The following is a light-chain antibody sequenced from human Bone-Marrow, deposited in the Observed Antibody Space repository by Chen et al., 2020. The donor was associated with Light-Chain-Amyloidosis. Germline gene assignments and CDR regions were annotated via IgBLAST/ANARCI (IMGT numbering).Light chain of an antibody. CDR3: SSYTSTGTRV. J-gene: IGLJ2*01. V-gene: IGLV2-14*03. Sequence: QSALTQPASVSGSPGQSLTISCTGTSSDVGGYNYVSWYQQHPGKAPKLMIYGVSNRPSGISYRFSGSKSGNTASLTISGLQAEDEADYYCSSYTSTGTRVFGGGTKLTVL. CDR1: SSDVGGYNY. CDR2: GVS.